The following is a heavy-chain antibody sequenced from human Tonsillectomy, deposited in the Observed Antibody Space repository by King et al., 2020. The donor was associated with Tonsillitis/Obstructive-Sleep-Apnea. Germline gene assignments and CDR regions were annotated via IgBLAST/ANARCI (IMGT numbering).Heavy chain of an antibody. Sequence: VQLQESGPGLVKPSETLSLTCTVSGGSISSYYWNWLRQPPGKGLEWIGYMYPSGSTNYNPSLKSRVTIAVDTSKNQISLKLSSVTAADTAVYYCAREFGVVPATIFDYWGQGTLVTVSS. D-gene: IGHD2-2*01. CDR2: MYPSGST. CDR3: AREFGVVPATIFDY. CDR1: GGSISSYY. V-gene: IGHV4-59*01. J-gene: IGHJ4*02.